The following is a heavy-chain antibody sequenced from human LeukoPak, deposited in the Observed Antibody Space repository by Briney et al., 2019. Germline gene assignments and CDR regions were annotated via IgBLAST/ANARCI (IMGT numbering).Heavy chain of an antibody. CDR1: GFTFSSYK. D-gene: IGHD5-24*01. CDR2: ITTSGTTT. V-gene: IGHV3-48*01. Sequence: GGSLRLSCAASGFTFSSYKMIWVRQAPGKGLEWVSYITTSGTTTYYADSLKGRFTISRDNSKNTLYLQMNSLRAEDTAVYYCAKDLIVSGTATILDYWGQGTLVTVSS. CDR3: AKDLIVSGTATILDY. J-gene: IGHJ4*02.